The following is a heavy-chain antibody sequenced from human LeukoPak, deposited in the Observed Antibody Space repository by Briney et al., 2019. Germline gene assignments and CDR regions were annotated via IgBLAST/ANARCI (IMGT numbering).Heavy chain of an antibody. CDR2: IRGDGSLT. V-gene: IGHV3-74*01. D-gene: IGHD5-18*01. J-gene: IGHJ3*02. CDR3: ARGKGGYRIQLWLLGAFDI. CDR1: GFTFSTYW. Sequence: GGSLRLSCAASGFTFSTYWMTWVRQAPGKGLVWVSRIRGDGSLTNYADSVKGRFTISRDNAKNTLYLQMNSLRAEDTAVYYCARGKGGYRIQLWLLGAFDIWGQGTMVTVSS.